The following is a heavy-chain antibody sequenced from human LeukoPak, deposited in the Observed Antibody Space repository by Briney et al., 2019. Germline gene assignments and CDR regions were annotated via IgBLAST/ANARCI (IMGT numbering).Heavy chain of an antibody. D-gene: IGHD6-6*01. CDR1: GYTFTGYY. CDR2: INPNSGGT. CDR3: ARPHRAARPGHYYYYYMDV. J-gene: IGHJ6*03. V-gene: IGHV1-2*02. Sequence: ASVKVSCKASGYTFTGYYMHWVQQAPGQGLEWMGWINPNSGGTNYAQKFQGRVTMTRDTSISTAYMELSRLRSDDTAVYYCARPHRAARPGHYYYYYMDVWGKGTTVTVSS.